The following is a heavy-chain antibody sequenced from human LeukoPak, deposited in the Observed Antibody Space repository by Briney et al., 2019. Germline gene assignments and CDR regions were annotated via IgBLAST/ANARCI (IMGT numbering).Heavy chain of an antibody. J-gene: IGHJ4*02. D-gene: IGHD3-9*01. CDR3: ARVSNILTGYSLDY. V-gene: IGHV4-59*01. CDR1: GGSISSYY. Sequence: KPSETLSLTCTVSGGSISSYYWSWIRQPPGKGLEWIGYIYYSGSTNYNPSLKSRVTISVDTSKNQFSLKLSSVTAADTAVYYCARVSNILTGYSLDYWGQGTLVTVSS. CDR2: IYYSGST.